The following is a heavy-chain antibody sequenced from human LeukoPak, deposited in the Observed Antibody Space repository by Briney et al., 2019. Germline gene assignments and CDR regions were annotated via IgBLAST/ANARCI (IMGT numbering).Heavy chain of an antibody. CDR2: ISSSSSSI. CDR3: ARVATAGY. J-gene: IGHJ4*02. D-gene: IGHD5-12*01. CDR1: GFTFSTYS. Sequence: PGGSLRLSCAASGFTFSTYSMNWVRQAPGKGLEWVSSISSSSSSIYYADSVKGRFTISRDNAKNSLYLQMNSLRAEDTAVYYCARVATAGYWGQGTLVTVSS. V-gene: IGHV3-21*01.